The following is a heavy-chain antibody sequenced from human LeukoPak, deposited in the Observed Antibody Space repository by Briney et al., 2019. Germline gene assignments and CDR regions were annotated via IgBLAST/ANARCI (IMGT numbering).Heavy chain of an antibody. CDR1: GGSISSYY. V-gene: IGHV4-4*07. CDR3: ARHHKVAYSSSWCFGY. J-gene: IGHJ4*02. D-gene: IGHD6-13*01. CDR2: IYTSGST. Sequence: SETLSLTCTVSGGSISSYYWSWIRQPAGKGLEWIGRIYTSGSTNYNPSLKSRVTMSVDTSKNQFSLKLSSVTAADTAVYYCARHHKVAYSSSWCFGYWGQGTLVTVSS.